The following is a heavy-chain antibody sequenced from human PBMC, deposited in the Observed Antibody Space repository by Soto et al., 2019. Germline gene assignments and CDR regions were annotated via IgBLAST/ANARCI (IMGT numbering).Heavy chain of an antibody. CDR1: GYTFTSYA. J-gene: IGHJ5*02. CDR2: INAGNGNT. CDR3: ARDRITGTTLDP. Sequence: ASVKVSCKAFGYTFTSYAMHWVRQAPGQRLEWMGWINAGNGNTKYSQKFQGRVAITRDTSASTAYMELSSLRSEDTAVYYCARDRITGTTLDPWGPGTLVTVSS. V-gene: IGHV1-3*01. D-gene: IGHD1-7*01.